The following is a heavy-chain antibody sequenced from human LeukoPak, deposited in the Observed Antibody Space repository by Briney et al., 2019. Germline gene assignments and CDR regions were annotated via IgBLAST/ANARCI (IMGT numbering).Heavy chain of an antibody. J-gene: IGHJ4*02. Sequence: GESLKISCKGSGYSFTSYWIGWVRQMPGKGLEWMGIIYPGDSDTRYSPSFQGQVTISADKSISTAYLQWSSLKALDTAMYYCARQGAFYYDSSGYQEFDYWGQGTLVTVSS. D-gene: IGHD3-22*01. CDR1: GYSFTSYW. V-gene: IGHV5-51*01. CDR3: ARQGAFYYDSSGYQEFDY. CDR2: IYPGDSDT.